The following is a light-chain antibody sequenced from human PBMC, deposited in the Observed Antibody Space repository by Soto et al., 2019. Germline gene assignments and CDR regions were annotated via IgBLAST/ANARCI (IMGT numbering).Light chain of an antibody. V-gene: IGKV1-5*01. CDR3: QQYNSYAWT. CDR1: QSISSW. J-gene: IGKJ1*01. Sequence: DIHMTQSPSTLSASVGDRVTITCRASQSISSWLAWYQQKPGKAPKLLXYDASSLESGVPSRFSGSGSGTEFTLTISRLQTDGFATYYCQQYNSYAWTFCQGTKVDIK. CDR2: DAS.